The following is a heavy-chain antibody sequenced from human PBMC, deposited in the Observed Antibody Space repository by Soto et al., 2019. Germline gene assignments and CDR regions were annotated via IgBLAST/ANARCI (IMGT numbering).Heavy chain of an antibody. CDR3: ARARDTALLSGAFDI. CDR2: IWYDGSNK. Sequence: GGSLRLSCAASGFTFSSYGMHWVRQAPGKGLEWVAVIWYDGSNKYYADSVKGRFTISRDNSKNTLYLQMNSLRAEDTAVYYCARARDTALLSGAFDIWGQGTMVTVSS. V-gene: IGHV3-33*01. D-gene: IGHD5-18*01. CDR1: GFTFSSYG. J-gene: IGHJ3*02.